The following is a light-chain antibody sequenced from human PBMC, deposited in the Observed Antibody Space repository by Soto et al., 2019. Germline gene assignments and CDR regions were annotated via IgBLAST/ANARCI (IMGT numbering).Light chain of an antibody. CDR3: QHYNSYSEA. CDR2: KAS. V-gene: IGKV1-5*03. CDR1: SSKW. Sequence: DIQMTQSPSTLAASVGDTVTMTCRSSSKWLAWYQQKPGKAPKLLIYKASTLKSGVPSRFSGSGSGTEFTLTISSLQPDDFATYYCQHYNSYSEAFGQGTKVDIK. J-gene: IGKJ1*01.